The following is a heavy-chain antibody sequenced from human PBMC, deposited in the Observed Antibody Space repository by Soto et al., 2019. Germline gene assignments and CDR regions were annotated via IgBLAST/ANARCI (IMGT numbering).Heavy chain of an antibody. CDR3: AREGSSYEFDY. CDR2: INSDGSST. Sequence: GGSLRLSCAASGFTFSSYWMHWVRQAPGKGLVWVSRINSDGSSTSYADSVKGRFTISGDNAKNTLYLQMNSLRAEDTAVYYCAREGSSYEFDYWGQGTLVTVSS. V-gene: IGHV3-74*01. CDR1: GFTFSSYW. D-gene: IGHD6-6*01. J-gene: IGHJ4*02.